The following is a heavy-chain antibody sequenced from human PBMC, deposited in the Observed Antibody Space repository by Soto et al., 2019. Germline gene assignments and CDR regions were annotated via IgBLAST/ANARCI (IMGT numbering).Heavy chain of an antibody. J-gene: IGHJ4*02. D-gene: IGHD3-22*01. Sequence: GGSLRLSCAASGFTFSSYAMHWVRQAPGKGLEWVALISYDGSDKDYADSVKGRFTISRDNSRNTLFLQMNSLRAEDTAVYYCARDYYKYYDSSGYYRSPVYWGQGTLVTVSS. CDR2: ISYDGSDK. CDR3: ARDYYKYYDSSGYYRSPVY. CDR1: GFTFSSYA. V-gene: IGHV3-30-3*01.